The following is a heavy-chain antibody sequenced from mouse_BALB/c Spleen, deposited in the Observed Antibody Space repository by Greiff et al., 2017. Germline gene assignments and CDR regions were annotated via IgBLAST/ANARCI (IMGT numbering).Heavy chain of an antibody. CDR1: GFSLTSYG. D-gene: IGHD2-14*01. V-gene: IGHV2-2*02. CDR2: IWSGGST. Sequence: VQLQQSGPGLVQPSQSLSITCTVSGFSLTSYGVHWVRQSPGKGLEWLGVIWSGGSTDYNAAFISRLSISKDNSKSQVFFKMNSLQANDTAIYYCARKEVRRQYYAMDYWGQGTSVTVSS. CDR3: ARKEVRRQYYAMDY. J-gene: IGHJ4*01.